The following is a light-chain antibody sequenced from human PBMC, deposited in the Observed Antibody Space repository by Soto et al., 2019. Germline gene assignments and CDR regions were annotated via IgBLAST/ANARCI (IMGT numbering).Light chain of an antibody. CDR1: SSNIGSNT. CDR3: TAWDDSLNGVV. Sequence: QSVLTQPRSASGTPGQRVSISCSGSSSNIGSNTVNWYQQLPGTAPKLLIFGNNQRPSGVPDRFSGSKSGTSASLAISGLQPEDEADYYCTAWDDSLNGVVFGGGTKLTVL. J-gene: IGLJ3*02. V-gene: IGLV1-44*01. CDR2: GNN.